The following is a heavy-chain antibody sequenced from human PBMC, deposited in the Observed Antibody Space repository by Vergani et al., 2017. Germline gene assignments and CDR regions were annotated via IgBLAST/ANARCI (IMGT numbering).Heavy chain of an antibody. CDR1: GFDFTTYW. V-gene: IGHV5-51*01. CDR2: IYPDDSDT. D-gene: IGHD5-24*01. J-gene: IGHJ2*01. CDR3: GRLEMDQFLSKESRWYFDF. Sequence: EVQLVQSALEVKKPGESLKISCETSGFDFTTYWVGWVRQMPGKGLECVGIIYPDDSDTRYSPSFQGQVTISADKSITTAYLQWGSLRASDTAVYYCGRLEMDQFLSKESRWYFDFWGRGTLVTVSS.